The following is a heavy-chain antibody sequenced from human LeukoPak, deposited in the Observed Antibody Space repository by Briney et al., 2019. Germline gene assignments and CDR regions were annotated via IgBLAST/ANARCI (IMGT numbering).Heavy chain of an antibody. J-gene: IGHJ4*02. Sequence: GGSLRLSCAASGFTFSSYAMSWVRQAPGKGLEWVSAISGSGGSTYYADSVKGRFTISRDNSKNTLYLQTNSLRAEDTAVYYCANQGYSYGSNYFDYWGQGTLVTVSS. V-gene: IGHV3-23*01. CDR1: GFTFSSYA. D-gene: IGHD5-18*01. CDR3: ANQGYSYGSNYFDY. CDR2: ISGSGGST.